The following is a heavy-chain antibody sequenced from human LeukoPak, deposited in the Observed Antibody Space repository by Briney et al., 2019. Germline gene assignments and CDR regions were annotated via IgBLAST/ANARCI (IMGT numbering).Heavy chain of an antibody. CDR2: IYYSGST. Sequence: SETLSLTCTVSGGSISSSSYYRGWIRQPPGKGLEWIGSIYYSGSTYYNPSLKSRVSISVDTSKNQFSLKLSSVTAADTAVYYCARLGRVATDYWGQGTLVTVSS. J-gene: IGHJ4*02. D-gene: IGHD2-15*01. CDR1: GGSISSSSYY. V-gene: IGHV4-39*01. CDR3: ARLGRVATDY.